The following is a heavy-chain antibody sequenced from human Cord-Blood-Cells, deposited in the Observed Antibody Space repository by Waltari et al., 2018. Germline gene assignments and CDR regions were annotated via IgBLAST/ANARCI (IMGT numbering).Heavy chain of an antibody. CDR2: IIPIFGAA. J-gene: IGHJ3*02. D-gene: IGHD3-22*01. CDR3: ARASNYYDSSGYPRFRDAFDI. CDR1: GGTFSSYA. V-gene: IGHV1-69*01. Sequence: QVQLVQSGAEVKKPGFSVKVSCKASGGTFSSYAISWVRQAPGQGLEWMGGIIPIFGAANHAQNFQGRVTITADESTSTAYMELSNLRSEDTAVYYCARASNYYDSSGYPRFRDAFDIWGQGTMVTVSS.